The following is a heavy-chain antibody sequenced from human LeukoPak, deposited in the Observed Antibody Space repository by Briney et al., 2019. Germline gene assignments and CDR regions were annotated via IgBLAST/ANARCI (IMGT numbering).Heavy chain of an antibody. D-gene: IGHD3-10*01. Sequence: SVKVPCKASGFTFTSSAMQWVRQARGQRLEWIGWIVVGSGNTNYAQKFQERVTITRDMSTSTAYMELSSLRSEDTAVYYCAADIRGSGPLDYWGQGTLVTVSS. CDR3: AADIRGSGPLDY. CDR2: IVVGSGNT. J-gene: IGHJ4*02. V-gene: IGHV1-58*02. CDR1: GFTFTSSA.